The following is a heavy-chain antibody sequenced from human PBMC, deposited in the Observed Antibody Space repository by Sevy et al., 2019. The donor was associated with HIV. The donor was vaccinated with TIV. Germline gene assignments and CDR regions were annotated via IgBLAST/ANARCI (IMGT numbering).Heavy chain of an antibody. V-gene: IGHV4-59*01. D-gene: IGHD2-2*02. CDR3: ARGSIPYYFDY. CDR2: IYYSGST. Sequence: SETLSITYTVSGGSISSYYWSWIRQPPGKGLEWIGYIYYSGSTNYNPSLKSRVTISVDTSKNQFSLKLSSVTAADTAVYYCARGSIPYYFDYWGQGTLVTVSS. J-gene: IGHJ4*02. CDR1: GGSISSYY.